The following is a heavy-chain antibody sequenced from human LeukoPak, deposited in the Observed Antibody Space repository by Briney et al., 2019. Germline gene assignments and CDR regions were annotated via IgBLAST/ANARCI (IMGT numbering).Heavy chain of an antibody. CDR1: GYSSTGYN. CDR2: INPNSGDT. J-gene: IGHJ3*02. CDR3: VRGTSNVCHI. V-gene: IGHV1-2*02. D-gene: IGHD1-1*01. Sequence: ASVQVSCKASGYSSTGYNMYWVRQAPGQGLEWVGWINPNSGDTNYVQKFQGRVTMTRDTSITTAYMELSRLRSDDTAMYYCVRGTSNVCHIWGQGTMVTVSS.